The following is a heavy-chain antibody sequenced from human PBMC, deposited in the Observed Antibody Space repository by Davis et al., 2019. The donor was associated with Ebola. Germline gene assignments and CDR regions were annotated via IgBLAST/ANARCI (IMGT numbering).Heavy chain of an antibody. J-gene: IGHJ4*02. V-gene: IGHV4-30-2*01. CDR3: ARGRFDHFEY. D-gene: IGHD3-9*01. CDR2: IYQSGGT. Sequence: PSETLSLTCLVSGDSVSSGLYSWSWIRQPPGKGLEWVGYIYQSGGTYSNPSLKSRVTISLDRSKNQFALSLSSVTAADTAVYYCARGRFDHFEYWGQGALVTVSS. CDR1: GDSVSSGLYS.